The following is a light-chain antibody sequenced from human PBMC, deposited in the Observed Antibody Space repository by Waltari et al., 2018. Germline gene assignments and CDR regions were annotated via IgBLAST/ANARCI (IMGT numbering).Light chain of an antibody. Sequence: QSALTQPASVSGSPGQSITISCPGTRSDVGGSNYVSWYQQHPGKVPKLMIYDVSNRPSGVSNRFSGSKSGNTASLTISGLQAEDEADYYCSSYTSSSTRVFGGGTKLTVL. J-gene: IGLJ3*02. CDR1: RSDVGGSNY. CDR3: SSYTSSSTRV. CDR2: DVS. V-gene: IGLV2-14*03.